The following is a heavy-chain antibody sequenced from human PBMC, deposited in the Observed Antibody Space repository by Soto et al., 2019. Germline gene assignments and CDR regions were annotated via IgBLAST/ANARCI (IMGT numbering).Heavy chain of an antibody. J-gene: IGHJ4*02. Sequence: SETLSLTCAVSGGSIRSNNWWSWVRQPPGKGLEWIGEIFHSGSTNYNPSLKTRVTISVDKSKNQFSLKLSSVTAADTAVYYCARVFSGSYSDYWGQGTLVTVSS. CDR1: GGSIRSNNW. D-gene: IGHD1-26*01. V-gene: IGHV4-4*02. CDR3: ARVFSGSYSDY. CDR2: IFHSGST.